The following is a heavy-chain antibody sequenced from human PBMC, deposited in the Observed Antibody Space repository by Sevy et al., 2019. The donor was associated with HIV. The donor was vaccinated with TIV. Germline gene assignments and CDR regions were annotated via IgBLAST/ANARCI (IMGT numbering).Heavy chain of an antibody. CDR2: ISGSGGST. CDR3: AKDPPEFLEWLLHDY. D-gene: IGHD3-3*01. Sequence: GGSLRLSCAASGFTFSSYAMSWVRQAPGKGLEWVSAISGSGGSTYYADSVKGRFTISRDNPKNTLYLQMNSLRAEDTAVYYCAKDPPEFLEWLLHDYWGQGTLVTVSS. J-gene: IGHJ4*02. V-gene: IGHV3-23*01. CDR1: GFTFSSYA.